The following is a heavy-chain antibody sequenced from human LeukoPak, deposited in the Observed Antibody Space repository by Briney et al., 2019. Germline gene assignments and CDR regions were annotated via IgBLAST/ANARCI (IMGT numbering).Heavy chain of an antibody. CDR3: AKVRVDTAMVDAFDI. D-gene: IGHD5-18*01. J-gene: IGHJ3*02. CDR1: GLRFSNYG. CDR2: IRFDGSSK. V-gene: IGHV3-30*02. Sequence: GGSLRLPCAASGLRFSNYGMHWVRQAPGKGLGWVAFIRFDGSSKYFADSVKGRFIISRDNFQNTLILQMNNLKVEDTAVYYCAKVRVDTAMVDAFDIWGQGTRVVVSS.